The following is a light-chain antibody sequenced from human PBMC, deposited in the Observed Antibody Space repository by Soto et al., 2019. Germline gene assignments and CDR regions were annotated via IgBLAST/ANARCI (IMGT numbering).Light chain of an antibody. Sequence: EIVLTQSPGTLSLSPGERATLSCRASQSVSSTYLAWYQQKPGQAPRLLIYGASSRATGIPDRFSGSGSGTDFSLTISRLETEDFAVYYCQQYDSSHRTFGQGTKVEIK. CDR1: QSVSSTY. V-gene: IGKV3-20*01. CDR2: GAS. J-gene: IGKJ1*01. CDR3: QQYDSSHRT.